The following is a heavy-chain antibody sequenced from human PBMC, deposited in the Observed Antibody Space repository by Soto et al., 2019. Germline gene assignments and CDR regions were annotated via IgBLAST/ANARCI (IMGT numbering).Heavy chain of an antibody. Sequence: ASETLSLTCTVSGGSISSYYWSWIRQPPGKGLEWIGYIYYSGSTNYNPSLKSRVTISVDTSKNQFSLKLSSVTAADTAVYYCAREGYYDSSGYDAFDIWGQGTMVTVS. CDR1: GGSISSYY. V-gene: IGHV4-59*01. D-gene: IGHD3-22*01. CDR2: IYYSGST. J-gene: IGHJ3*02. CDR3: AREGYYDSSGYDAFDI.